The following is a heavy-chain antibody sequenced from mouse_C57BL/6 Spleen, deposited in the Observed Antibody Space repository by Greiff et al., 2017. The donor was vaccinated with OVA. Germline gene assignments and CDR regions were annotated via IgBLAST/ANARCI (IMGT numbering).Heavy chain of an antibody. D-gene: IGHD1-1*01. CDR3: ARSGSTTEDGDREV. CDR2: IDPETGGT. J-gene: IGHJ1*03. CDR1: GYTFTDYE. V-gene: IGHV1-15*01. Sequence: VQLQQSGAELVRPGASVTLSCKASGYTFTDYEMHWVKQTPVHGLEWIGAIDPETGGTAYNQKFKGKAILTADKSSSTAYMELRSLTSEDSAVYYCARSGSTTEDGDREVWGKGTTVTVSS.